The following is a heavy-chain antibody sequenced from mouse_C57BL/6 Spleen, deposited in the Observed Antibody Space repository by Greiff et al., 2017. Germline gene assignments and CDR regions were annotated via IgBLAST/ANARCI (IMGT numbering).Heavy chain of an antibody. V-gene: IGHV7-3*01. CDR2: IRNKANGYTT. J-gene: IGHJ1*03. CDR3: AGDDYDGDWYFDV. CDR1: GFTFTDYY. D-gene: IGHD2-4*01. Sequence: EVKLVESGGGLVQPGGSLSLSCAASGFTFTDYYMSWVRQPPGKALEWLGFIRNKANGYTTEYSASVKGRFTISRDNSQSILYLQMNALRAEDSATYYCAGDDYDGDWYFDVWGTGTTVTVSS.